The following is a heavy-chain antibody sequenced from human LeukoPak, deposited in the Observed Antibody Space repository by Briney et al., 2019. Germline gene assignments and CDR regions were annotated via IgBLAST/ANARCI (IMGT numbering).Heavy chain of an antibody. CDR3: ARRLGSSADGILKYYFDY. D-gene: IGHD6-13*01. Sequence: PSETLSLTCTVSGVSIISSNYYWGWFRQPPGKSLEWIASVFYTGSTRHNPSLKSRVTISIDTSKNEFSLNLGSVTAEDTAVYYCARRLGSSADGILKYYFDYWGQGTLVTVSS. CDR2: VFYTGST. V-gene: IGHV4-39*01. CDR1: GVSIISSNYY. J-gene: IGHJ4*02.